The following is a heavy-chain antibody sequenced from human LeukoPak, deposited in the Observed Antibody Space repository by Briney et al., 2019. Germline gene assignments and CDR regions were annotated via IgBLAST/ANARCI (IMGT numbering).Heavy chain of an antibody. Sequence: GRSLRLSCAASGFTFSSYEMNWVRQAPGKGLEWVSYISSSGSTIYYADSVKGRFTISRDNAKNSLYLQMNSLRAEDTAVYYCARADGDYNGAFDIWGQGTMVTVSS. J-gene: IGHJ3*02. CDR1: GFTFSSYE. CDR3: ARADGDYNGAFDI. V-gene: IGHV3-48*03. D-gene: IGHD4-17*01. CDR2: ISSSGSTI.